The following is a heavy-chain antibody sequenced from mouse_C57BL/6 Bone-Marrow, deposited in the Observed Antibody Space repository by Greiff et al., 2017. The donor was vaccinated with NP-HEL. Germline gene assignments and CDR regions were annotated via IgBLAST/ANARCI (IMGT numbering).Heavy chain of an antibody. D-gene: IGHD1-1*01. CDR2: IYPRSGNT. V-gene: IGHV1-81*01. Sequence: VQVQQSGAELARPGASVKLSCKASGYTFTSYGISWVKQRTGQGLEWIGEIYPRSGNTYYNEKFKGKATLTADKSSSTAYMELRSLTSEDSAVYFCARDYYGSSPYYAMDYWGQGTSVTVSS. CDR1: GYTFTSYG. J-gene: IGHJ4*01. CDR3: ARDYYGSSPYYAMDY.